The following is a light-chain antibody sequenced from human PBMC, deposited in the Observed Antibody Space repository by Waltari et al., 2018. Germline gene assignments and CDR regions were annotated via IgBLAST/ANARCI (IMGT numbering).Light chain of an antibody. V-gene: IGKV1-39*01. CDR2: AAS. Sequence: DIQMTQSPSSLSASVGDRVPITCRASQSISNYVNWYQQKPGKAPKLLIYAASSLQSGVSSRFSGSGSGTDFTLTISSLQPEDFATYYCQQSYNTPFTFGPGTKVDIK. CDR1: QSISNY. CDR3: QQSYNTPFT. J-gene: IGKJ3*01.